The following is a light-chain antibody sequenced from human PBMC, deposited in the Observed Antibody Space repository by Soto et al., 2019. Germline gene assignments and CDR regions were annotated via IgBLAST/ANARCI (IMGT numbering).Light chain of an antibody. CDR3: QQYMNWTPWT. Sequence: ETVMTQSPGTLSVAPGERATLSCRASLTVSRNLAWYQQKPGQAPRLLIYGASTRATGIPDRFSGSQAGTEFTLTISGLQTEDSAISYCQQYMNWTPWTFGQGTRVDIK. CDR2: GAS. J-gene: IGKJ1*01. V-gene: IGKV3-15*01. CDR1: LTVSRN.